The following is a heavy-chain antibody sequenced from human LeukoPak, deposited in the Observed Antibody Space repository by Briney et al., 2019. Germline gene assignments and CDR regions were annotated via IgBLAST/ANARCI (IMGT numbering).Heavy chain of an antibody. CDR1: GFTFSSYW. D-gene: IGHD6-19*01. J-gene: IGHJ4*02. CDR3: ARDPTLAYSSGWYPPTTTPN. CDR2: INSDGSST. Sequence: AGGSLRLSCAASGFTFSSYWMHWVRHAPGKGLVWVSRINSDGSSTSYADSVKGRFTISRDNAKNTLYLQMNSLRAEDTAVYYCARDPTLAYSSGWYPPTTTPNWGQGTLVTVSS. V-gene: IGHV3-74*01.